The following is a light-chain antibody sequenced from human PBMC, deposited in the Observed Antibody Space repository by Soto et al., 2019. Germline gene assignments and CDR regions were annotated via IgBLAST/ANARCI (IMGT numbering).Light chain of an antibody. V-gene: IGKV1-39*01. Sequence: DIQLTQAPSSLSASVGDRITITCRASQSISTHLNWYQQKPGKAPELVIYTASSLASGVPSRFRSSGSGTDFPLTISSFQTEDLATDYCHKHYNTPWMFGPGTKVEIK. CDR3: HKHYNTPWM. CDR2: TAS. CDR1: QSISTH. J-gene: IGKJ1*01.